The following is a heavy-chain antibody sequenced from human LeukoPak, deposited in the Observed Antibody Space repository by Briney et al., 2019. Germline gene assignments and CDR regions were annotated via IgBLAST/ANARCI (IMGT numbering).Heavy chain of an antibody. D-gene: IGHD6-6*01. Sequence: SSETLSLTCAVYGGSFSGYYWSWIRQPPGKGLEWIAEINRSGSPNYNPSPKSRVTISVDTSKNQFSLKLSSVTAADTAVYYCARERYSSSSAGWFDPWGQGTLVTVSS. J-gene: IGHJ5*02. CDR3: ARERYSSSSAGWFDP. CDR1: GGSFSGYY. CDR2: INRSGSP. V-gene: IGHV4-34*01.